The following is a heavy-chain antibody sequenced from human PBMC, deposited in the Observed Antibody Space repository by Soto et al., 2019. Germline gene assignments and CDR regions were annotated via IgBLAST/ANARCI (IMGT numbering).Heavy chain of an antibody. V-gene: IGHV5-51*01. J-gene: IGHJ6*02. CDR1: GYSFTSYW. CDR2: IYPGDSDT. CDR3: ARHLDYGNFYYYYGMDV. Sequence: PGESLTISCKGSGYSFTSYWIGWVRQMPGKGLEWMGIIYPGDSDTRYSPSFQGQVTISADKSISTAYLQWSSLKASDTAMYYCARHLDYGNFYYYYGMDVWGQGTTVTVSS. D-gene: IGHD4-17*01.